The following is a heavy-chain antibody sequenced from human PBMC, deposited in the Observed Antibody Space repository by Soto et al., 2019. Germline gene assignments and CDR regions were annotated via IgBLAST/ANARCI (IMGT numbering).Heavy chain of an antibody. CDR2: VYYSGST. Sequence: PSETLSLTCTVSGGSINNYYWSWIRQPPGKGLEWIGHVYYSGSTHYNPSLKSRVTMSVDASRNQFSLKLSSVTAADTAVYYCARVWGGAFDFWGQGTMVTVSS. V-gene: IGHV4-59*01. J-gene: IGHJ3*01. CDR3: ARVWGGAFDF. CDR1: GGSINNYY. D-gene: IGHD3-10*01.